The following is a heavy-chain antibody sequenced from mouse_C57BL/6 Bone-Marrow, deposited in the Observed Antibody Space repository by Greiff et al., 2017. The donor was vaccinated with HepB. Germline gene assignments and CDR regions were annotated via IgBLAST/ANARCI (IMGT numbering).Heavy chain of an antibody. CDR3: ARGEVSWFAY. CDR2: ISNGGGST. CDR1: GFTFSDYY. D-gene: IGHD6-2*01. V-gene: IGHV5-12*01. Sequence: EVQGVESGGGLVQPGGSLKLSCAASGFTFSDYYMYWVRQTPEKRLEWVAYISNGGGSTYYPDTVKGRVTISRDNAKNTLYLQMSRLKSEDTAMYYCARGEVSWFAYWGQGTLVTVSA. J-gene: IGHJ3*01.